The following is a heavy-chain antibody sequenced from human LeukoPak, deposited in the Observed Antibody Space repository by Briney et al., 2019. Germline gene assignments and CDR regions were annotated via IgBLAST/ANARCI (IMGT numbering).Heavy chain of an antibody. CDR1: GGSFSGNF. V-gene: IGHV4-34*01. CDR3: ARAPEPVGINYFDS. Sequence: SETLSLTCAVYGGSFSGNFWSWVRQPPGKGLEWIGEINHRGNTNYNPSLKSRVTISVDTSKNQFSLKLRSVTAADTAVYYCARAPEPVGINYFDSWGQGTQVTVSS. D-gene: IGHD1-26*01. CDR2: INHRGNT. J-gene: IGHJ4*02.